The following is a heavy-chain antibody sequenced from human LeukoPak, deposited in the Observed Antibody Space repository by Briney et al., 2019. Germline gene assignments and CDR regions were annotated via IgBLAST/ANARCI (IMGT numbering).Heavy chain of an antibody. Sequence: GASVKVPCKASGYTFTRYDINWVRQATGQGLEWMRWMNPKSDNRGYAQKFQGRVTMTTNPSISTAYMELSSLRSEDTAVYYCARANGDYDYWGQGTLVTVSS. CDR3: ARANGDYDY. CDR2: MNPKSDNR. D-gene: IGHD4-17*01. CDR1: GYTFTRYD. V-gene: IGHV1-8*01. J-gene: IGHJ4*02.